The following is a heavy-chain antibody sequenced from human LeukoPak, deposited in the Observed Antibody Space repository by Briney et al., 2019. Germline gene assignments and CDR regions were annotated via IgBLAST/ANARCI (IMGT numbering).Heavy chain of an antibody. D-gene: IGHD6-13*01. V-gene: IGHV3-7*01. Sequence: PGGSLRLSCAVSGFSGSGDWMTWVRQAPGKGLEWVANIKQDGSEKNYVDSVKGRFTISRDNAENSLFLQMNSLRVEDTAVYYCAREWQGGIAAAGTRIEGDYWGQGTLVAVSS. CDR1: GFSGSGDW. CDR2: IKQDGSEK. J-gene: IGHJ4*02. CDR3: AREWQGGIAAAGTRIEGDY.